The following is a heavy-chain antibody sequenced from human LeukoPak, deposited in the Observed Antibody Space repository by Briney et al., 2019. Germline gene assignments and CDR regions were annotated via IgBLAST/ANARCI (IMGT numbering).Heavy chain of an antibody. CDR3: ARDLDDILTGPFDY. V-gene: IGHV4-4*07. CDR2: IYTSGST. D-gene: IGHD3-9*01. Sequence: SETLSLTCTVSGGSISSYYWSWIRQPAGKGLEWIGRIYTSGSTNYNPSLKGRVTMSVDTSKNQFSLKLSSVTAADTAVYYCARDLDDILTGPFDYWGQGTLVTVSS. CDR1: GGSISSYY. J-gene: IGHJ4*02.